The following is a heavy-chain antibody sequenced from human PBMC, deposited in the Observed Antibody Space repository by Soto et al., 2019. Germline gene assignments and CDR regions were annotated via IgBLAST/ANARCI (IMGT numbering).Heavy chain of an antibody. V-gene: IGHV4-31*03. Sequence: PSETLSLTCTVSGASISSDRYYWTWIRQHPGKGLEGIGYIYYSGSTYYNPSLKSRVVISVDTSENRFCLKLSSVTAADTAVYYCARTYYQANSGCDYWGQGTLVTVSS. D-gene: IGHD3-22*01. CDR3: ARTYYQANSGCDY. J-gene: IGHJ4*02. CDR2: IYYSGST. CDR1: GASISSDRYY.